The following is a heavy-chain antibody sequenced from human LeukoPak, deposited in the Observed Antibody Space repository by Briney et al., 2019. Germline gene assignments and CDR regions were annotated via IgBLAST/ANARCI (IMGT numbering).Heavy chain of an antibody. V-gene: IGHV1-46*01. J-gene: IGHJ3*02. D-gene: IGHD2-15*01. CDR2: INPSGGST. CDR1: GYTFTSYY. CDR3: AKDYCSGGSCWAFDI. Sequence: ASVKVSCKASGYTFTSYYMHWVRQAPGQGLEWMGIINPSGGSTSYAQKFQGRVTMTRDMSTSTVYMELSSLRSEDTALYYCAKDYCSGGSCWAFDIWGQGTMVTVSS.